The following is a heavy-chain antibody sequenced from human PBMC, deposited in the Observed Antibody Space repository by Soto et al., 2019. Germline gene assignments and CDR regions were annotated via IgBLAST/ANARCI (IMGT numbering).Heavy chain of an antibody. V-gene: IGHV3-48*01. Sequence: GGSLRLSCAASGFIFSSYSMNWLRQAPGKGLEWVSHISSSSGTINYADSVKGRFTISRDNSKNTLYLQMSSLRAEDTALYYCAKDRFYYDSSAYYYDAFDIWGQGTMVTVSS. CDR1: GFIFSSYS. J-gene: IGHJ3*02. CDR2: ISSSSGTI. CDR3: AKDRFYYDSSAYYYDAFDI. D-gene: IGHD3-22*01.